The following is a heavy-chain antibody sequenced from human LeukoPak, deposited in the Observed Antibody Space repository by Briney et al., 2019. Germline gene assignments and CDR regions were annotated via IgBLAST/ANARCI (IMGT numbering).Heavy chain of an antibody. D-gene: IGHD5-18*01. Sequence: ASVKVYCKASGYTFSGYYMHWVRQAPGQGLEWMGWIDPNSGGTKYAQKFQGRVTMTSDTSISTAFMDLRSLRSDDTAVYYCARDLVLGYAPPSFDYWGQGTLVTVSS. CDR1: GYTFSGYY. J-gene: IGHJ4*02. CDR2: IDPNSGGT. CDR3: ARDLVLGYAPPSFDY. V-gene: IGHV1-2*02.